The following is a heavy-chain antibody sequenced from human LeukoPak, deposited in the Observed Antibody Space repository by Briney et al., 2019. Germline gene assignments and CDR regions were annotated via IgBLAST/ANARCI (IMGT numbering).Heavy chain of an antibody. Sequence: PGGSLRLPCSASGFIFTNYWMSWVRQAPGKGLEWVANIKQDGSEKYYVDSVKGRFTISRDNARNSVYLQMNSLRAEDTAVYYCARDLRAGSYGFDWGQGTLVTVSS. CDR1: GFIFTNYW. CDR2: IKQDGSEK. CDR3: ARDLRAGSYGFD. V-gene: IGHV3-7*01. J-gene: IGHJ4*02. D-gene: IGHD5-18*01.